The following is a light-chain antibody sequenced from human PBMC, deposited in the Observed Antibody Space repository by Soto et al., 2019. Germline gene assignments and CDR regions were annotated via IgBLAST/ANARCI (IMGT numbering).Light chain of an antibody. V-gene: IGKV3-20*01. CDR2: GAS. CDR1: QSVDIN. CDR3: QQYGSSPKT. Sequence: EIVLTQSPATLSVSPGERVTLSCRASQSVDINLAWYQQKPGQAPRLVIYGASSRATGIPDRFRGSGSGTDFTLTISRLVPEDFAVYYCQQYGSSPKTFGQGTKVDI. J-gene: IGKJ1*01.